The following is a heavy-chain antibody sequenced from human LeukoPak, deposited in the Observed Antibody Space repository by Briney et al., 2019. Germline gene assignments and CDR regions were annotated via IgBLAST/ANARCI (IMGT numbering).Heavy chain of an antibody. V-gene: IGHV3-7*01. Sequence: PGGSLRLSCAASGLTFSSYWMSWVRQAPGKGLEWVANIKQDGSEKYYVDSVQGRFTISRDNAKNSLYLRMNSLRAEDTAVYYCARARGPTDYWGQGTLVTVSS. J-gene: IGHJ4*02. CDR3: ARARGPTDY. CDR1: GLTFSSYW. CDR2: IKQDGSEK.